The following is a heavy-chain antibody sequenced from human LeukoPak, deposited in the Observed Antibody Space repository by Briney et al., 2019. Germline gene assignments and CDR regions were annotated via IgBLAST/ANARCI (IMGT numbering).Heavy chain of an antibody. V-gene: IGHV4-39*01. CDR2: ISDSGTI. J-gene: IGHJ5*02. Sequence: SETLSLTCTVSGGSISSYYWSWIRQPPGKGLEWIGSISDSGTIHYNPSLKSRVTILVDTSKKQVSLKVNAVTAADTAVYYCARHVTADNWFDPWGQGTLVTVSS. CDR3: ARHVTADNWFDP. CDR1: GGSISSYY.